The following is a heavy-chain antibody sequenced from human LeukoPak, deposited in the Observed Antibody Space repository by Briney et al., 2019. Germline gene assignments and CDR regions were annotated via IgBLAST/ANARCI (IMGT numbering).Heavy chain of an antibody. V-gene: IGHV3-53*01. D-gene: IGHD3-22*01. CDR3: ARVYYDSTYYFDY. J-gene: IGHJ4*02. CDR1: GFTFSNAW. Sequence: GGSLRLSCAASGFTFSNAWMSWVRQAPGKGLEWVSVIYSGGSTYYADSVKGRFTISRDNSKNTLYLQMNSLRAEDTAVYYCARVYYDSTYYFDYWGQGTLVTVSS. CDR2: IYSGGST.